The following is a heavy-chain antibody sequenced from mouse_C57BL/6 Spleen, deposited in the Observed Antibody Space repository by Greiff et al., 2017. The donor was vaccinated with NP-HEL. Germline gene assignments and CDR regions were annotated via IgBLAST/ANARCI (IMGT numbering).Heavy chain of an antibody. J-gene: IGHJ2*01. V-gene: IGHV2-6*03. CDR2: IWSDGST. Sequence: VNVVESGPGLVAPSQSLSISCTVSGFSLTSYGVHWVRQPPGKGLEWLVVIWSDGSTTYNSALKSRLSISKDNSKSQVFFTMNSLQADDTAIYYCARSPLANYPGYWGQGTTLTVSS. CDR3: ARSPLANYPGY. CDR1: GFSLTSYG. D-gene: IGHD1-1*01.